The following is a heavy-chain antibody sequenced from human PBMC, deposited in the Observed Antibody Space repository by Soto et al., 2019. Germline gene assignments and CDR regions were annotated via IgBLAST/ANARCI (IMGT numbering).Heavy chain of an antibody. Sequence: QVQLVQSGAEVKKPGASVKVSCKASGYTFASYAISWMRQAPGQGLEWMGWISAYNGNTNYAQKLQGRVTMTTATPTSTPNRELRPLKSDDPPVYYCGRYPPPPASGGRGTMAPVPP. V-gene: IGHV1-18*01. CDR1: GYTFASYA. D-gene: IGHD2-2*01. CDR3: GRYPPPPAS. J-gene: IGHJ4*02. CDR2: ISAYNGNT.